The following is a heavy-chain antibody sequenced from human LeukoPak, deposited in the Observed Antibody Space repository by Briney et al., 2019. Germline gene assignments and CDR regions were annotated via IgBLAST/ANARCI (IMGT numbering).Heavy chain of an antibody. Sequence: SETLSLTCTVSGGPISSGGYYWSWIRQYPGKGLEWIGYIYYSGSTYYNPSLKRRVTISVDTSKNQFSLKLSSVTAADTAVYYCAREYSSGWYYFDYWSQGTLVTVSS. CDR3: AREYSSGWYYFDY. J-gene: IGHJ4*02. V-gene: IGHV4-31*03. CDR2: IYYSGST. D-gene: IGHD6-19*01. CDR1: GGPISSGGYY.